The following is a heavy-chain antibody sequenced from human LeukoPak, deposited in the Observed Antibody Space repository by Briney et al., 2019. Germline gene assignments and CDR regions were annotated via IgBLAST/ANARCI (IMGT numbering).Heavy chain of an antibody. J-gene: IGHJ4*02. CDR2: SGSGGST. CDR1: GFTFSSYA. Sequence: GGSLRLSCAASGFTFSSYAMSWVRQAPGKGLEWVSASGSGGSTYYADSVKGRFTISRDNSKNTLYLQMNSLRAEDTAVYYCAKDYGGNSFDYWGQGTLVTVSS. V-gene: IGHV3-23*01. CDR3: AKDYGGNSFDY. D-gene: IGHD4-23*01.